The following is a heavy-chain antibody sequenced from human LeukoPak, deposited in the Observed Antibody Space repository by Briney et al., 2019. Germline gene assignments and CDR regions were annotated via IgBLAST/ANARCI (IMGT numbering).Heavy chain of an antibody. Sequence: GGSLRLSCAASGFTFSSYWMHWVRQAPGKGLVWVSRINSDGSSTTYADSVKGRFTISRDNAKNTLYLQMNSLRAEDTAVYYCAQKPTYYYYMDVWGKGTTVTASS. CDR1: GFTFSSYW. CDR2: INSDGSST. V-gene: IGHV3-74*01. J-gene: IGHJ6*03. CDR3: AQKPTYYYYMDV.